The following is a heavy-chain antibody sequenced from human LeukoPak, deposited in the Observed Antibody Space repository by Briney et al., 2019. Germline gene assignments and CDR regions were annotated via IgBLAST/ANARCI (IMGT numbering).Heavy chain of an antibody. CDR1: GFTFSSYS. J-gene: IGHJ4*02. Sequence: GGSLRLSCAASGFTFSSYSMNWVRLAPGKGLEWVSHISSSSSTIYYADSVKGRFTISRDNAKNSLYLQMNSLRAEDTAVYYCAKDLHPYGSGSYPHDYWGQGTLVTVSS. D-gene: IGHD3-10*01. CDR3: AKDLHPYGSGSYPHDY. V-gene: IGHV3-48*04. CDR2: ISSSSSTI.